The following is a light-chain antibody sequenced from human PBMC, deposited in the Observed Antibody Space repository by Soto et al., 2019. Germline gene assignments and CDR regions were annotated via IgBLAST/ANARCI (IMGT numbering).Light chain of an antibody. Sequence: LTQPHSLSESPGKTVTISCTRSSGTIASNSVQWYQQRPGSAPTTVIYEDNQRPSGVPDRFSGSIDSSSNSASLTISGLKTEDEADYYCQSYDSSNHKVFGGGTQLTVL. CDR3: QSYDSSNHKV. J-gene: IGLJ3*02. CDR2: EDN. V-gene: IGLV6-57*04. CDR1: SGTIASNS.